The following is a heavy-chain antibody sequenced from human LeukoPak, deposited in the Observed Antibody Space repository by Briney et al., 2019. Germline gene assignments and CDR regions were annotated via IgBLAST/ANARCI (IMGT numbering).Heavy chain of an antibody. D-gene: IGHD6-6*01. CDR3: ARHRKSARNYLYYYMDV. CDR2: VYFDGDT. Sequence: PSETLSPTCTVSGDSIHSVYYFWGWIRQPPGKGLEWIGSVYFDGDTSHSPSLKSRVIISVDTSKNQFSLNLTSVTAADTALYYCARHRKSARNYLYYYMDVWGKGTTVTVSS. CDR1: GDSIHSVYYF. V-gene: IGHV4-39*01. J-gene: IGHJ6*03.